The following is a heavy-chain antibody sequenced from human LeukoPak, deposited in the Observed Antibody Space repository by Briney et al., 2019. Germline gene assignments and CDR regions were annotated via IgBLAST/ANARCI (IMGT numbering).Heavy chain of an antibody. Sequence: GGSLRLSCAASGFTFSSYSMNWVRQAPGKGLEWVSSISSSSSYIYYADSVKGRFTISRDNSKNTLYLQMNSLRAEDTAVYYCAKDENKLRYFDWLRDYFDYWGQGTLVTVSS. CDR2: ISSSSSYI. V-gene: IGHV3-21*04. J-gene: IGHJ4*02. D-gene: IGHD3-9*01. CDR1: GFTFSSYS. CDR3: AKDENKLRYFDWLRDYFDY.